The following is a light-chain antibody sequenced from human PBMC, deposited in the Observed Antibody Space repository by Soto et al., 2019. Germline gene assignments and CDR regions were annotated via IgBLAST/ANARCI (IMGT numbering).Light chain of an antibody. J-gene: IGKJ3*01. CDR1: QSISDT. Sequence: EIVLTQSQTTLSVSPLGRDPLXCRASQSISDTLAWYQQKPGQAPRLLIYGASKRATGFPARFSGSGSGTDFTLTISSLQSEDFAVYYCQQYDNSFTFGPGTKVDIK. CDR2: GAS. CDR3: QQYDNSFT. V-gene: IGKV3-15*01.